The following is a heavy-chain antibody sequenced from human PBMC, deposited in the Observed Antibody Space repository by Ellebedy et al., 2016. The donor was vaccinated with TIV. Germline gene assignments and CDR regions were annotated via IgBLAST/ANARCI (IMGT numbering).Heavy chain of an antibody. Sequence: GESLKISCAASGFTFSSYPMNWVRQAPGKGLEWVSAISDTGGSTYYADSVKGRFTISRDNSKNTLYLQMNSLRAEDTAVYFYGTVATTFDYWGQGTLVTVSS. CDR2: ISDTGGST. D-gene: IGHD5-24*01. J-gene: IGHJ4*02. CDR1: GFTFSSYP. V-gene: IGHV3-23*01. CDR3: GTVATTFDY.